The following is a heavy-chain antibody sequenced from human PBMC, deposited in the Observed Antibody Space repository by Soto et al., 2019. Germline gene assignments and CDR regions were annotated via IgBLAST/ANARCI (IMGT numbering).Heavy chain of an antibody. V-gene: IGHV3-7*01. CDR2: IKQDGREK. CDR3: TKVVGLAGQD. Sequence: EVQLAESGGTLVQPGGSLRLSCAASGLTFSNYWMSWVRQAPGKGLEWVANIKQDGREKYYVDSVRGRFTISRDNAKNSLYLQMSSLRAVDTAVYYCTKVVGLAGQDWGQGTLVTVSS. D-gene: IGHD6-19*01. J-gene: IGHJ4*02. CDR1: GLTFSNYW.